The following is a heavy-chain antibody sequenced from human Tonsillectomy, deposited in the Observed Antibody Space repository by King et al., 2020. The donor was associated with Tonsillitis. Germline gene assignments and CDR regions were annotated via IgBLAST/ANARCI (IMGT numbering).Heavy chain of an antibody. CDR3: ARRDGALDYYFYGLDV. CDR1: GFTFSSYA. V-gene: IGHV3-30-3*01. CDR2: ISYEGSNK. J-gene: IGHJ6*02. D-gene: IGHD4-17*01. Sequence: VQLVESGGGVVQPGRSLRLSCAASGFTFSSYAMHWVRQAPGKWLDWVAVISYEGSNKFFAYSVKGRFTISRDNSKNTVYLQMNSLGAEDTAVYYCARRDGALDYYFYGLDVWGQGTTVTVSS.